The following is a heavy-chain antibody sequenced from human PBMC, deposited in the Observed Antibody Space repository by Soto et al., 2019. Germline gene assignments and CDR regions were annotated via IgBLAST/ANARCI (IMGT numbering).Heavy chain of an antibody. V-gene: IGHV1-24*01. CDR1: GYTLTDLS. CDR2: FDPEDGET. Sequence: ASVKVSCKVSGYTLTDLSMHWVRQAPGKGLEWMGGFDPEDGETIYAQKFQGRVTMTEDTSTDTAYMELSSLRSEDTAVYYCATVDSSSWTYYFDYWGQGTLVTVSS. J-gene: IGHJ4*02. D-gene: IGHD6-13*01. CDR3: ATVDSSSWTYYFDY.